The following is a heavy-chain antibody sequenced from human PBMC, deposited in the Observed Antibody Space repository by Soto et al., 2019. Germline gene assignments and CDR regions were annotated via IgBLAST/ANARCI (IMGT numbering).Heavy chain of an antibody. J-gene: IGHJ5*02. CDR2: INHSGST. CDR1: GGSFSGYY. V-gene: IGHV4-34*01. Sequence: NPSETLSLTCAVYGGSFSGYYWSWIRQPPGKGLEWIGEINHSGSTNYNPSLKSRVTIPVDTSKNQFPLKLSSVTAADTAVYYCARVIEPPNWFDPWGQGTLVTVSS. CDR3: ARVIEPPNWFDP.